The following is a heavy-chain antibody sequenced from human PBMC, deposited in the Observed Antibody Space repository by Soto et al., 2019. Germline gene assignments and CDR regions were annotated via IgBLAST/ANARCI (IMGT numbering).Heavy chain of an antibody. J-gene: IGHJ4*02. CDR2: IKSKTDGGTT. V-gene: IGHV3-15*01. D-gene: IGHD3-22*01. CDR3: TTDPGVVITHFGY. CDR1: GFTFSDAW. Sequence: EVQLVESGGGLVKPGGSLRLSCAASGFTFSDAWMSWVRQAPGKGLQWVGRIKSKTDGGTTDYAAPVKGRFTISRDDSKNTLYLQMNSLKTEDTAVYYCTTDPGVVITHFGYWGQGTLVTVSS.